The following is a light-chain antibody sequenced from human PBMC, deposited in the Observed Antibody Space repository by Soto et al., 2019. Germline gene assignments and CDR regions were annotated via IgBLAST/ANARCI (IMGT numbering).Light chain of an antibody. CDR2: HAS. V-gene: IGKV3-11*01. CDR1: QSVSSY. Sequence: EIVLTQSQATLSLSPGARASLSGRASQSVSSYLAWYEEKHGQAPRLLIYHASTRATGIPARFSGSGSGTDLTITISSLEPEDFEVYYCQQRSNWPWTFGQGTKVDIK. J-gene: IGKJ1*01. CDR3: QQRSNWPWT.